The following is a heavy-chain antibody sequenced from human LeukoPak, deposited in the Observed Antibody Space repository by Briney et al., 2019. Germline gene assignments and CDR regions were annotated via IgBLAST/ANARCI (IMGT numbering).Heavy chain of an antibody. Sequence: PGGSLRLSCAASGFTFSSYSMNWVRQAPGKGLEWVSSIPSSGGSTYYADSVKGRFTISRDNSKNSLYLQMNSLRAEDTAVYYCAKESSGGWYFDYWGQGTRVTVSS. CDR2: IPSSGGST. CDR3: AKESSGGWYFDY. D-gene: IGHD6-19*01. CDR1: GFTFSSYS. V-gene: IGHV3-23*01. J-gene: IGHJ4*02.